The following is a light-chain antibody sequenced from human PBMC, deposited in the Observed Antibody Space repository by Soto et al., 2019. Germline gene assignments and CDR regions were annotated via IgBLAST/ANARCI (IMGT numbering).Light chain of an antibody. Sequence: DIQMTQSPSSLSASVGDRVAITCRASQDGRNELGWYQQKSGEAPKRMFFAASTLQRGVPPRFRGRGSGTAFTVTSTDLQPAYFAAYYCLHHFSYPITFGQGTKLEV. V-gene: IGKV1-17*02. CDR3: LHHFSYPIT. CDR2: AAS. J-gene: IGKJ2*01. CDR1: QDGRNE.